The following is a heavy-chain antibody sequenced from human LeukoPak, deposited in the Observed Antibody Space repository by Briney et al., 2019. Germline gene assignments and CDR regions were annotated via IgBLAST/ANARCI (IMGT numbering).Heavy chain of an antibody. CDR3: ARVGSSGWYLYNWFDP. Sequence: GGSLRLSCAASGGTSSSYAISWVRQAPGQGLEWMGGIIPIFGTANYAQKFQGRVTITADKSTSTAYMELSSLRSEDTAVYYCARVGSSGWYLYNWFDPWGQGTLVTVSS. J-gene: IGHJ5*02. CDR2: IIPIFGTA. V-gene: IGHV1-69*06. D-gene: IGHD6-19*01. CDR1: GGTSSSYA.